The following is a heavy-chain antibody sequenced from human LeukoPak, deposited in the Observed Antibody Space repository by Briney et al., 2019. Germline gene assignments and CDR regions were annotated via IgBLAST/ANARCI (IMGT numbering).Heavy chain of an antibody. CDR3: ARRGSTTFGGVIYHGNDY. Sequence: NPGGSLRLSCAASGFTFSNAWMSWVRQAPGKGLEWVSSISSSSSYIYYADSVKGRFTTSRDNAKNSLYLQMNSLRAEDTAVYYCARRGSTTFGGVIYHGNDYWGQGTPVTVSS. CDR2: ISSSSSYI. CDR1: GFTFSNAW. V-gene: IGHV3-21*01. J-gene: IGHJ4*02. D-gene: IGHD3-16*02.